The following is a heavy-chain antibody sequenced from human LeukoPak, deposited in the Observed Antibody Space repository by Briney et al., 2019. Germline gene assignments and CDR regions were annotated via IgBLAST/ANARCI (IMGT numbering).Heavy chain of an antibody. CDR2: IYPGDSDT. Sequence: GESLKISCEGCGYNFNSYWIGWVRQIPGQGLEWVGVIYPGDSDTTYNPSFEGQVTISADKSITTAYLQWSSLKASDTAIYYCTRQAAILTGSDFWFDPWGQGTLVTVSS. CDR3: TRQAAILTGSDFWFDP. J-gene: IGHJ5*02. CDR1: GYNFNSYW. D-gene: IGHD3-9*01. V-gene: IGHV5-51*01.